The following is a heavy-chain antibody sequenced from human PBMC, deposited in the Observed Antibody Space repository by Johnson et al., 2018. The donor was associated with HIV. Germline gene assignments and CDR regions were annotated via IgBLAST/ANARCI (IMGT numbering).Heavy chain of an antibody. J-gene: IGHJ3*02. Sequence: QVQLVESGGGVVHPGGSLRLSCAASGFTFNTYGMHWVRQAPGKGLEWVAFIRYDGGTKYYADSLKGRFTISRDNSKNTLYLQMNILRAEDTAVYYCAKDKDAFDIWGQGTMVTVSS. CDR3: AKDKDAFDI. CDR2: IRYDGGTK. V-gene: IGHV3-30*02. CDR1: GFTFNTYG.